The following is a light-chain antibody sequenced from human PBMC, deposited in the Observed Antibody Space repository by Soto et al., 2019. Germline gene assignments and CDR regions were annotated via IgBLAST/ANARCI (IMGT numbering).Light chain of an antibody. V-gene: IGKV3-20*01. CDR1: QSVSSSY. CDR3: QQYGSSPPN. J-gene: IGKJ1*01. CDR2: GAS. Sequence: EIVLTQSPGTLSLSPGERATLSCRASQSVSSSYLAWYQQKPGQAPRLLIYGASSRATGIPDRFSGSGSGTDFTLTISRLEPEDFAVYYCQQYGSSPPNLGQGTKVEIK.